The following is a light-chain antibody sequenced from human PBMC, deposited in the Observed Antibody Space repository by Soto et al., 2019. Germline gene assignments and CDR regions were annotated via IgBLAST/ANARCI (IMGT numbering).Light chain of an antibody. J-gene: IGKJ1*01. V-gene: IGKV1-5*03. CDR1: QTISSW. CDR2: KAS. CDR3: QSYNSYSEA. Sequence: DIQMTQSPSTLSGSVGDRVTITCRASQTISSWLAWYQQKPGKAPKLLIYKASTLKSGVPSRFSGSGSGTELTLTISSLQPDDFATYSCQSYNSYSEACGQGTHVDI.